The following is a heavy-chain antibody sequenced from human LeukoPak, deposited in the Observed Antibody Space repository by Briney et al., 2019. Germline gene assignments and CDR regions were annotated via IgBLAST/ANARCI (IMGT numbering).Heavy chain of an antibody. J-gene: IGHJ4*02. V-gene: IGHV4-34*01. Sequence: PSETLSLTCAVYGGSFSGYYWRWIRQPPAKGLEWIGEINHSGSTNYNPSLKSRVTISVDTSKNQFSLKLSSVTAADTAVYYCARDPRFPSSPNYYGTGSYLDYWGQGTLVTVSS. D-gene: IGHD3-10*01. CDR2: INHSGST. CDR1: GGSFSGYY. CDR3: ARDPRFPSSPNYYGTGSYLDY.